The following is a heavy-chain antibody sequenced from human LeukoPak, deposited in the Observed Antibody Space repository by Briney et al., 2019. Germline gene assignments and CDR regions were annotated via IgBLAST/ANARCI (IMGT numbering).Heavy chain of an antibody. CDR3: ARDTNIPESETFHY. CDR2: TNPNIGST. J-gene: IGHJ4*02. D-gene: IGHD2-2*02. Sequence: GASVKVSCKASGYTFTDFYIHWVRQAPGQRPEWMGWTNPNIGSTNSAQKFQGRVTMTRDTSISTAYMELSGLRSDDTAVYYCARDTNIPESETFHYWGQGTLVTVSS. CDR1: GYTFTDFY. V-gene: IGHV1-2*02.